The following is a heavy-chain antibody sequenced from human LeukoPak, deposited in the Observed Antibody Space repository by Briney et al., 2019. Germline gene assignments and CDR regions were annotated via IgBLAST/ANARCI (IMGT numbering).Heavy chain of an antibody. V-gene: IGHV3-21*01. CDR2: ISISGSYI. CDR3: ARGGKYCGTDCSIYDY. J-gene: IGHJ4*02. CDR1: GFTFRTYT. Sequence: GRSLSLSCAASGFTFRTYTMNCVRQAPGKWLVWVSSISISGSYIYYADSVKGRFTISIDNAKNSLYLQMNSLRAEDTALDYCARGGKYCGTDCSIYDYWGKGTLVTVSS. D-gene: IGHD2-21*02.